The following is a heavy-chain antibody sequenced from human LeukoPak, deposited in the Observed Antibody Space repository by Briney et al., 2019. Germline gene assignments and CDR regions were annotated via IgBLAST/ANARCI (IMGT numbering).Heavy chain of an antibody. D-gene: IGHD3-16*01. V-gene: IGHV1-2*02. CDR1: GYSFTDYY. Sequence: ASVKVFCKTSGYSFTDYYMHWVRQAPGQGLEWMGWINPNSGGTSSAQKFQGRVTMTRDTSITTVYMEVNWPTSDDTAMYYCARADRLHGGPYLIGPWGQGTLVTVSS. CDR2: INPNSGGT. CDR3: ARADRLHGGPYLIGP. J-gene: IGHJ5*02.